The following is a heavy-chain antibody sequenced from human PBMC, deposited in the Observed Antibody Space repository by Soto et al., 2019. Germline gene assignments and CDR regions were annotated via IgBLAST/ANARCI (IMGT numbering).Heavy chain of an antibody. CDR1: GFSFNNAW. Sequence: EVQLVESGGGSVKPGESLRLSCAASGFSFNNAWMSWVRLAPGKGLGWVGRSKSQSHGGTTEYAAPVRGRFTISRNDSENTLYLQMSNLGTEDTAVDYCTADLQQYPLDYCGQGTLVTVSS. J-gene: IGHJ4*02. CDR2: SKSQSHGGTT. D-gene: IGHD6-13*01. V-gene: IGHV3-15*01. CDR3: TADLQQYPLDY.